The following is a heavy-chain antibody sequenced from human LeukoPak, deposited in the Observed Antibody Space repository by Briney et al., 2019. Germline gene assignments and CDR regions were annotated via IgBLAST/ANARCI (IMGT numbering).Heavy chain of an antibody. CDR1: GGSINNYY. D-gene: IGHD6-13*01. V-gene: IGHV4-59*08. CDR3: ARHPPSIAAAGLDY. J-gene: IGHJ4*02. CDR2: IFYSGYT. Sequence: PSETLSLTCSVSGGSINNYYWSWIRQPPGEGLEWIGYIFYSGYTNYSPSLKSRVTISVDTSKNQFSLKLNSVTAADTAVYYCARHPPSIAAAGLDYWGQGTLVTVSS.